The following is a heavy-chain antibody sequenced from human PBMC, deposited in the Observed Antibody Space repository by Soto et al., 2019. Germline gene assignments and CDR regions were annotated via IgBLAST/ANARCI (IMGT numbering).Heavy chain of an antibody. CDR2: IIPLFDTK. Sequence: ASVKVSCKASGGTFSNSVISWLRQAPGQGLEWMGGIIPLFDTKNYAQKLQGRLTFSADESTSTAYMELSSLRSEDTAVYYCARARILSGVTIYEHNFGSWGQGTRVTVSS. V-gene: IGHV1-69*13. CDR3: ARARILSGVTIYEHNFGS. CDR1: GGTFSNSV. D-gene: IGHD3-3*01. J-gene: IGHJ4*02.